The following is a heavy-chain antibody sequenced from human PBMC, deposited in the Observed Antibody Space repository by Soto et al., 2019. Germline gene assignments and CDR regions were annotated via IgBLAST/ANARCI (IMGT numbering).Heavy chain of an antibody. CDR3: ASRYLY. CDR1: GDSISNGDYY. CDR2: IDSSGST. D-gene: IGHD3-16*02. Sequence: LSLTCTVSGDSISNGDYYWSWIRQPPGRGLEWIGYIDSSGSTYYNPSLKSRLTMSVDMSKNQFSLRLTSVTAADTAVYYCASRYLYWGQGLLVTVSS. V-gene: IGHV4-30-4*01. J-gene: IGHJ4*02.